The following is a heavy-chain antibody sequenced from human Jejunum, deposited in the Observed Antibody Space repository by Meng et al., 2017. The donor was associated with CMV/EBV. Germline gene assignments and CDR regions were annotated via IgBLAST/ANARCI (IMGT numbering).Heavy chain of an antibody. D-gene: IGHD3-3*01. CDR3: ARGSIFASFDS. J-gene: IGHJ4*02. CDR1: GGSIGSGDYY. CDR2: IHDTGST. Sequence: QVQPQDSGPGLVKPSQPLSLTCSVSGGSIGSGDYYWSWIRQPPGKGLEWIGYIHDTGSTYYNPSLKSRVDISLGTSRNHFSLTLSSVTAEDTAVYFCARGSIFASFDSWGQGTLVTVSS. V-gene: IGHV4-30-4*08.